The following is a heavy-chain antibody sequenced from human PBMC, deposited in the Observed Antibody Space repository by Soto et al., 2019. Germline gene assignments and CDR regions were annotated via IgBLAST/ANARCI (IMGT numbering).Heavy chain of an antibody. CDR1: GFTVSSNY. CDR2: IYSGGST. CDR3: ARGDPSYCSGGSCYSALFDY. J-gene: IGHJ4*02. V-gene: IGHV3-53*01. D-gene: IGHD2-15*01. Sequence: GGSLRLSCAASGFTVSSNYMSWVRQAPGKGLEWVSVIYSGGSTYYADSVKGRFTISRDNSKNTLYLQMNSLRAEDTAVYYCARGDPSYCSGGSCYSALFDYWGQGTLVTVSS.